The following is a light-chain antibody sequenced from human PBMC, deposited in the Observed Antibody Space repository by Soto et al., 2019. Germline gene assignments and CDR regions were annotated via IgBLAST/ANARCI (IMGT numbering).Light chain of an antibody. J-gene: IGLJ2*01. CDR3: GTWDSGLNIGL. CDR2: DNN. CDR1: SADIGNHY. V-gene: IGLV1-51*01. Sequence: QSVLTQPPSVSAAPGQKVTISCFGTSADIGNHYVSWYQHLPGTAPKLIIYDNNKRPSGIPDRFSASKSGTSATLDITGLQTGDEADYYCGTWDSGLNIGLFCGGTQLTVL.